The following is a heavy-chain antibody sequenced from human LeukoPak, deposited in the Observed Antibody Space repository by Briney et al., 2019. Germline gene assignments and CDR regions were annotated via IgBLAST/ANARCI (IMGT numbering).Heavy chain of an antibody. J-gene: IGHJ5*02. V-gene: IGHV4-39*07. D-gene: IGHD3/OR15-3a*01. CDR2: IYYSGST. Sequence: SETLSLTCTVSGGSISSSSYYWGWIRQPPGKGLEWIGSIYYSGSTYYNPSLKSRVTISVDTSKNQFSLKLSSVTAADTAVYYCARGKGGVGPNWFDPWGQGTLVTVSS. CDR1: GGSISSSSYY. CDR3: ARGKGGVGPNWFDP.